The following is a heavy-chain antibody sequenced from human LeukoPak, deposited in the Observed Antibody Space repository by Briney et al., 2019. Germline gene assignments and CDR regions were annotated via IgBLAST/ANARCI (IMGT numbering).Heavy chain of an antibody. CDR1: GFTFSSYA. CDR2: ISYDGSNK. D-gene: IGHD3-3*01. J-gene: IGHJ6*02. Sequence: GGSLRLSCAASGFTFSSYAMHWVRQAPGKGLEWVAVISYDGSNKYYADSVKGRFTISRDNSKNTLYLQMNSLRAEDTAVYYCARVRFLEWLLGPMDVWGQGTTVTVSS. V-gene: IGHV3-30-3*01. CDR3: ARVRFLEWLLGPMDV.